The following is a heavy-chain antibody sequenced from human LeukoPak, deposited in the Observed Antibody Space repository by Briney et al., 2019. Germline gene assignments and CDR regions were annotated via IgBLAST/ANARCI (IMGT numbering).Heavy chain of an antibody. CDR3: ARDRLTYYDFWSEKTGPNNYGMDV. V-gene: IGHV3-30*04. Sequence: GGSLRLSCAASGFTFSSYAMHWVRQAPGKGLEWVAVISYDGSNKYYADSVKGRFTISRDNSKNTLYLQMNSLRAEDTAVYYCARDRLTYYDFWSEKTGPNNYGMDVWGQGTTVTVSS. J-gene: IGHJ6*02. D-gene: IGHD3-3*01. CDR2: ISYDGSNK. CDR1: GFTFSSYA.